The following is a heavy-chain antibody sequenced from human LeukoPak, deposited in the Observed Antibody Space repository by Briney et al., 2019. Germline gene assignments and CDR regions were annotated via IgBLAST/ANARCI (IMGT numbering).Heavy chain of an antibody. J-gene: IGHJ4*02. CDR3: ARVGGSGWYGYIDY. Sequence: PGGSLRLSCTASGFIFNNYAMHWVRRAPGKGLEWVALISYNESNTYYTDSVKGRFTISRDSSKNTVYLQMGSLRADDTAVYYCARVGGSGWYGYIDYWGQGTLVTVSS. CDR1: GFIFNNYA. D-gene: IGHD6-19*01. V-gene: IGHV3-30*04. CDR2: ISYNESNT.